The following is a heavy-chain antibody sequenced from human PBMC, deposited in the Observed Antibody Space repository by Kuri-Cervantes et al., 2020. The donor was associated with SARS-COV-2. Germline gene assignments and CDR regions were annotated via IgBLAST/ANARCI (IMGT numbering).Heavy chain of an antibody. CDR2: IKQDGSEK. Sequence: GESLKISCAASGFTFSSYSMNWVRQAPGKGLEWVANIKQDGSEKYYVDSVKGRFTISRDNAKNSLYLQMNSLRAEDTAVYYCANTVWSGANWFDPWGQGTLVTGSS. J-gene: IGHJ5*02. D-gene: IGHD3-3*01. CDR1: GFTFSSYS. V-gene: IGHV3-7*03. CDR3: ANTVWSGANWFDP.